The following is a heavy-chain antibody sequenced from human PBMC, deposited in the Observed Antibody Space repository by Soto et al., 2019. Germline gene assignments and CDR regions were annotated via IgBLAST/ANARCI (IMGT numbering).Heavy chain of an antibody. CDR2: ISWNSGSI. J-gene: IGHJ6*02. D-gene: IGHD6-13*01. CDR3: AKDIMSETYSSSWTGYYYYYGMDV. CDR1: GFTFDDYA. V-gene: IGHV3-9*01. Sequence: EVQLVESGGGLVQPGRSLRLSCAASGFTFDDYAMHWVRQAPGKGLEWVSGISWNSGSIGYADSVKGRFTISRDNAKNSVYLQMNSLRAEDTALYYCAKDIMSETYSSSWTGYYYYYGMDVWGQGTTVTVSS.